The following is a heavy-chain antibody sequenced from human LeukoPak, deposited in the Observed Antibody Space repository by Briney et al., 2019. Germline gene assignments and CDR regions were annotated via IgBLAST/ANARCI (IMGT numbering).Heavy chain of an antibody. J-gene: IGHJ6*02. Sequence: ASVKVSCKASGYTFTIYGISWVRQAPGQGLEWMGWISAYNGNTNYAQKLQGRVTMTTDTSTNTVNMELRSLRSDDTAVFYCARSGSHNYYYYGMDVWGQGTTVIVSS. CDR1: GYTFTIYG. CDR3: ARSGSHNYYYYGMDV. CDR2: ISAYNGNT. D-gene: IGHD1-26*01. V-gene: IGHV1-18*01.